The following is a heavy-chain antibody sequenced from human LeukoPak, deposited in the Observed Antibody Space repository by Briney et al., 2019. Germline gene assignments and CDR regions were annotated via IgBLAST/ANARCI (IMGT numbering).Heavy chain of an antibody. J-gene: IGHJ4*02. V-gene: IGHV3-30-3*01. CDR2: ISYDGSNK. CDR3: ARDMGRWLQYLTITYFDY. Sequence: GGSLRLSCAASGFTFSSYAMHWVRQAPGKGLEWVAVISYDGSNKYYADSVKGRFTISRDNSKNTLYLQMNSLRAEDTAVYYCARDMGRWLQYLTITYFDYWGQGTLVTVSS. D-gene: IGHD5-24*01. CDR1: GFTFSSYA.